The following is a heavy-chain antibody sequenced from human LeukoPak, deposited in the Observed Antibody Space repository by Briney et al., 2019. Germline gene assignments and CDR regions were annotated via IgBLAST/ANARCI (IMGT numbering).Heavy chain of an antibody. J-gene: IGHJ4*02. D-gene: IGHD1-26*01. V-gene: IGHV4-39*01. CDR2: IYYSGST. CDR1: VGSISSSNYY. Sequence: SETLSLTCTVPVGSISSSNYYWGWIRQPPRKGLEWIGTIYYSGSTYYNPSLKSRVTISVDTSRNQFSLKLSSVTAADTAVYYCARLNGNYYRFDYWGQGILVTVSS. CDR3: ARLNGNYYRFDY.